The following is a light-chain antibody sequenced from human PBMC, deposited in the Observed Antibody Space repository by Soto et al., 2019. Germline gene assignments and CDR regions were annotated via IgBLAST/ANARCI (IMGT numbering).Light chain of an antibody. CDR2: DVS. CDR3: CSYAGSYTRYV. CDR1: SSDVGGYNY. V-gene: IGLV2-11*01. J-gene: IGLJ1*01. Sequence: QSVLTQPRSVSGSPGQSVTISCTGTSSDVGGYNYVSWYQQHPDKAPKLMIYDVSKRPSGVPDRFSGSKSGNTASLTISWLQADDEADYYCCSYAGSYTRYVFGTGTKLTVL.